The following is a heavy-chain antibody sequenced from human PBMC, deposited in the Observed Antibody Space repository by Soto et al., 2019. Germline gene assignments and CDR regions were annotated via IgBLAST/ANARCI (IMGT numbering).Heavy chain of an antibody. CDR3: ARAGMDPFGGVPLNYFDY. CDR1: GFTFSSYG. Sequence: GGSLRLSCAASGFTFSSYGMHWVRQAPGKGLEWVAVIWYDGSNKYYADSVKGRFTISRDNSKNTLYLQMNSLRAEDTAVYYCARAGMDPFGGVPLNYFDYWGQGTLVTVSS. D-gene: IGHD3-16*01. J-gene: IGHJ4*02. CDR2: IWYDGSNK. V-gene: IGHV3-33*01.